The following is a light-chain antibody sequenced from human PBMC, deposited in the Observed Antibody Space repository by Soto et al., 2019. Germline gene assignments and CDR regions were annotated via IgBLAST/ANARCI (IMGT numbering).Light chain of an antibody. V-gene: IGKV3D-20*02. CDR1: QSVTSNY. Sequence: EIVLTQSPGTLSLSPWERATLSCRASQSVTSNYLAWYQQKPGQAPRLLIYDASTRATGVPARFSGSGSGTDFTLTISSLQPEDFATYHCQQSYSIPITFGQGTRLEIK. CDR2: DAS. CDR3: QQSYSIPIT. J-gene: IGKJ5*01.